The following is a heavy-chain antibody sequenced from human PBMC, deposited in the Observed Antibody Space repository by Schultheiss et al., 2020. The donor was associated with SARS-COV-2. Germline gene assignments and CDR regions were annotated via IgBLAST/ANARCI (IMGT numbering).Heavy chain of an antibody. Sequence: ASVKVSCKASGGTFSSYAISWVRQAPGQGLEWMGWINPNSGGTNYAQKFQGRVTMTRDTSISTAYMELSSLRSDDTAVYYCGRGRLWFGTRYYGMDVWGQGTTVTVSS. D-gene: IGHD3-10*01. J-gene: IGHJ6*02. CDR2: INPNSGGT. CDR1: GGTFSSYA. V-gene: IGHV1-2*02. CDR3: GRGRLWFGTRYYGMDV.